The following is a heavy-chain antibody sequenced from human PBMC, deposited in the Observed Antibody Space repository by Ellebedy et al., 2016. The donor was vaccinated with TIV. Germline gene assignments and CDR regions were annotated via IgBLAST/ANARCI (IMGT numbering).Heavy chain of an antibody. CDR1: GFTFNNYG. CDR2: IWYDGSNE. J-gene: IGHJ4*02. D-gene: IGHD5-12*01. Sequence: PGGSLRLSCAASGFTFNNYGMHWVRQAPGKGLEWVAIIWYDGSNEYYADSVKGRFTISRDTSKNTLYLQMNSLRVDDTAVYYCARDRSRGFSGHDAYGYWGQGTLVTVSS. CDR3: ARDRSRGFSGHDAYGY. V-gene: IGHV3-33*01.